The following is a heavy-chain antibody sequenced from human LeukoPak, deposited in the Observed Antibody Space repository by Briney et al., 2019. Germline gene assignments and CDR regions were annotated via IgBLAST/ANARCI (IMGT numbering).Heavy chain of an antibody. CDR3: ATYRQVLLPFES. V-gene: IGHV3-23*01. CDR2: IFPSGGEI. CDR1: GFRFSQQD. Sequence: HPGGSLRLSCAASGFRFSQQDMHWVRQPPGKGLEWVSSIFPSGGEIHYADSVRGRFTISRDNSKSTLSLQMNSLRAEDTAIYYCATYRQVLLPFESWGQGTLVTVSS. J-gene: IGHJ4*02. D-gene: IGHD2-8*02.